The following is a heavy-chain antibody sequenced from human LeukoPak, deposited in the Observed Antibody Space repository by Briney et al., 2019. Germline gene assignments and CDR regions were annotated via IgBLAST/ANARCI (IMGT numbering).Heavy chain of an antibody. CDR1: GFIVSSTY. Sequence: PGGSLRLSCAASGFIVSSTYMSWVRQAPGQGLQWVSVIDPGGSTFYADSVRGRFSISRDSSKNTLYLQMSSLRAEDTAVYCCARAMNGVDVWGKGTTVTVSS. J-gene: IGHJ6*04. V-gene: IGHV3-53*01. CDR2: IDPGGST. CDR3: ARAMNGVDV.